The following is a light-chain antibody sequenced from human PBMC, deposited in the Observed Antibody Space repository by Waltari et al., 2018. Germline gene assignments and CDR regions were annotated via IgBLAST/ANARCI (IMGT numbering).Light chain of an antibody. CDR1: GSDIGRYNY. J-gene: IGLJ3*02. V-gene: IGLV2-14*03. CDR2: EVT. Sequence: QSALTQPASVSGSPGQAITISCTGTGSDIGRYNYVSWYQQNSGKAPKLLIYEVTNLPSGISHRCSGSKSGNTASLTIAGLQGEDEALYFCSSYTDSSTWVFGGGTKVTVL. CDR3: SSYTDSSTWV.